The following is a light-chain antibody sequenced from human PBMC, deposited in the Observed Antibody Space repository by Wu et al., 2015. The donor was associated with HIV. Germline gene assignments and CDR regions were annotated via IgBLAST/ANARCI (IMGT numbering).Light chain of an antibody. CDR2: GAS. CDR1: QSIRRSF. J-gene: IGKJ2*01. V-gene: IGKV3-15*01. CDR3: QQYNNWPQYT. Sequence: EVLMTQSPATLSVSPGERATLSCRASQSIRRSFLAWYQHKPGQAPRLLIFGASTRATGIPARFSGSGSETEFTLTISSTQSEDFAVYYCQQYNNWPQYTFGQGLSWRSN.